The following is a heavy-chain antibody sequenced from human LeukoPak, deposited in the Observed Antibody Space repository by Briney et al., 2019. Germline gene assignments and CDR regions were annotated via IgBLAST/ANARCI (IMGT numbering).Heavy chain of an antibody. Sequence: PGGSLRLSCAASGFTFSSYAMSWVRQAPGKGLEWVSGISGSGGSRYYADSVKGRFTISRDNSKNTLYLQMNSLRAEDTAVYYCAKDQLGSTYYYYYGMDVWGQGTTVTVSS. J-gene: IGHJ6*02. CDR2: ISGSGGSR. CDR3: AKDQLGSTYYYYYGMDV. D-gene: IGHD3-10*01. V-gene: IGHV3-23*01. CDR1: GFTFSSYA.